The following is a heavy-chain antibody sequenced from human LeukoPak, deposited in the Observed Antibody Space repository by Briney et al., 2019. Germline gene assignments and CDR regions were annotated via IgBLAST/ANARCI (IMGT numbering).Heavy chain of an antibody. D-gene: IGHD4-17*01. V-gene: IGHV4-4*07. CDR2: IYTRGST. CDR1: GGSISSSY. CDR3: ARGRDYGDYGRYYYYMDV. Sequence: SETLSLTCSVSGGSISSSYWSWIRQPAGKGLEWIGRIYTRGSTNYNPSLKSRVTMSVDTSKNQFSLNLSSVTAADTAVYYCARGRDYGDYGRYYYYMDVWGKGTTVTISS. J-gene: IGHJ6*03.